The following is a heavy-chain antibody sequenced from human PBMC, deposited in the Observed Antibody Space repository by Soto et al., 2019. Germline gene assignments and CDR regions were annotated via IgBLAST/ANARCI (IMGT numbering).Heavy chain of an antibody. CDR3: AHRLDWFDP. CDR2: IYWDDDK. Sequence: QITLKESGPTLVKPTQTLTLTCTFSGFSLSTSGVGVGWIRQPPGKALEWLALIYWDDDKRYSPSLKSRLTTTKDTTKTQAVLTITNMDPVETATYYCAHRLDWFDPWGQGTLVTVSS. V-gene: IGHV2-5*02. CDR1: GFSLSTSGVG. J-gene: IGHJ5*02.